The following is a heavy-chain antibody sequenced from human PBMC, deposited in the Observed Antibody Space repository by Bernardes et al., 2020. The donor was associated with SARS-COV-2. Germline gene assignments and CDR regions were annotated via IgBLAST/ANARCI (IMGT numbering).Heavy chain of an antibody. D-gene: IGHD2-8*01. CDR1: GFTFRSCS. Sequence: FCASFGFTFRSCSVNWVRRGTGMGLVWVSYISVSSSTRYYADSVKGRFTISRDNAKNSLYLQMNSLRAEDTAVYYCARGPPFCTNGVCYKRVVVAATPVVWGQGILVTVFS. CDR3: ARGPPFCTNGVCYKRVVVAATPVV. CDR2: ISVSSSTR. V-gene: IGHV3-48*04. J-gene: IGHJ4*02.